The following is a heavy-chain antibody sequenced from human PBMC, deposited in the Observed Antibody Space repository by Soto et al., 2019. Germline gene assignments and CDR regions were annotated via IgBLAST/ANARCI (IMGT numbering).Heavy chain of an antibody. CDR3: AREWSTSGDLAY. CDR2: ISYDGSME. Sequence: QVQLVESGGGVVQPGRSLKLSCAASGFTFTSFSMQWVRQAPGKGLEWVAVISYDGSMEYYADYVKGRFTISRDNSKNTLYLQMYSLRTEDTAVYFGAREWSTSGDLAYWGKGTMVTVSS. CDR1: GFTFTSFS. J-gene: IGHJ4*02. V-gene: IGHV3-30-3*01. D-gene: IGHD3-10*01.